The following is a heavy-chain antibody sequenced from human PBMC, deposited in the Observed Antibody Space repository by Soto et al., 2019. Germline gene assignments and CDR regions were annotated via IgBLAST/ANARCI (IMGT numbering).Heavy chain of an antibody. CDR2: INPSGGST. D-gene: IGHD2-2*02. J-gene: IGHJ6*02. Sequence: ASLQGYRMASEYSFMRIYMHWVRQHPEQGLEWMGIINPSGGSTSYAQKFQGRVTMTRDTSTSTVYMELSSLRSEDTAVYYCARDRVEIVVVPAAIREVDVLGQATTVTVSS. CDR3: ARDRVEIVVVPAAIREVDV. CDR1: EYSFMRIY. V-gene: IGHV1-46*01.